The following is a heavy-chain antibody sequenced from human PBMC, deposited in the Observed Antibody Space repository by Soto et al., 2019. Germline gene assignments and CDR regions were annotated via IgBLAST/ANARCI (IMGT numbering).Heavy chain of an antibody. V-gene: IGHV3-21*01. CDR1: GFILSGFG. CDR2: ISSTSREI. J-gene: IGHJ4*02. Sequence: EVQLVESGGGLVKPGGSLRLSCIVSGFILSGFGVNCVRQAPGKGLEWVSFISSTSREIEYADSVRGRFTVSRDNAKNSVYLQMTSLRGEDTDVYYCVRYFDKRGYPFYFDYWGRGTLITVSS. CDR3: VRYFDKRGYPFYFDY. D-gene: IGHD3-3*01.